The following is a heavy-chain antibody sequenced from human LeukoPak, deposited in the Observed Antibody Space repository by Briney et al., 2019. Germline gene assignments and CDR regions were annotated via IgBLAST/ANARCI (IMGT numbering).Heavy chain of an antibody. J-gene: IGHJ3*02. V-gene: IGHV3-23*01. CDR1: GFTFTTYG. D-gene: IGHD2-15*01. CDR2: ITTGGST. CDR3: ARVFVVARVGAFDI. Sequence: PGGSLILSCEASGFTFTTYGLSWVRQAPGKGLEGVSTITTGGSTFYADSVKGRFIISRDNSKNTVFLQMNSLRAEDTAVYYCARVFVVARVGAFDIWGQGTMVTVSS.